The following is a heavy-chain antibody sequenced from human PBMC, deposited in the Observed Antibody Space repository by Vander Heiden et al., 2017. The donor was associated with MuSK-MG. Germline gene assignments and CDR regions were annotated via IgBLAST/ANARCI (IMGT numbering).Heavy chain of an antibody. CDR3: ARDHDYCDYRWGLDY. J-gene: IGHJ4*02. D-gene: IGHD4-17*01. V-gene: IGHV4-31*03. CDR2: IYYSGST. CDR1: GGPISSGGYY. Sequence: QVQLQESGPGLVQPSQTLSHTCTVSGGPISSGGYYWSWIRQHPGKGLEWIAYIYYSGSTYYNPSLKSRVTISVDTSKNQFSLKLSSVTAADTAVYYCARDHDYCDYRWGLDYWGQGTLVTVSS.